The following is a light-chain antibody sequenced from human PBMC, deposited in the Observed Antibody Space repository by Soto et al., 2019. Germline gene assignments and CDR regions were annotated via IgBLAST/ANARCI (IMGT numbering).Light chain of an antibody. CDR3: QSYDNRLSGYV. CDR1: SSDVGGYNY. CDR2: EVS. Sequence: QSALTQPASVSGSPGQSITISCTGTSSDVGGYNYVSWYQQHPGKAPKLMIYEVSNRPSGVPDRFSASTSATSASLAITGLQAEDEGDYYCQSYDNRLSGYVFGTGTKLTVL. V-gene: IGLV2-14*01. J-gene: IGLJ1*01.